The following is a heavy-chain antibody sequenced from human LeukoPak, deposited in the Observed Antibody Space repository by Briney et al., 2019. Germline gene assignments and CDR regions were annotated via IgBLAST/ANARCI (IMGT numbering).Heavy chain of an antibody. CDR1: GYTFTGYY. CDR3: ARALYYGDFTYYYYYGMDV. D-gene: IGHD4-17*01. V-gene: IGHV1-2*02. J-gene: IGHJ6*02. CDR2: INPNSGGT. Sequence: ASVKVSCKASGYTFTGYYMHWVRQAPGQGLEWMGWINPNSGGTNYAQKFQGRVTMTRDTSISTAYMELSRLRSDDTAVYYCARALYYGDFTYYYYYGMDVWGQGTTVTVSS.